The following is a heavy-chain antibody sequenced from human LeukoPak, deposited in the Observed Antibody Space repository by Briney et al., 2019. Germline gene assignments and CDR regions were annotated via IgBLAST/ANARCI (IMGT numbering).Heavy chain of an antibody. Sequence: GGSLRLSCAASGLNFQSYGIHWVRQVPGKGLEWVAVISHDGYDKSYVGNVKGRFTISRDNSNSVYLQMTSLRPEDTAVYYCVKSSGYSSYDHGDYWGQGTMVTVSS. CDR1: GLNFQSYG. CDR2: ISHDGYDK. CDR3: VKSSGYSSYDHGDY. J-gene: IGHJ4*02. D-gene: IGHD5-12*01. V-gene: IGHV3-30*18.